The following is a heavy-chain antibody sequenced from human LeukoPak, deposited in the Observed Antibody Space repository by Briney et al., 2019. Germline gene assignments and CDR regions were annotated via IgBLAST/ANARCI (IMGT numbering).Heavy chain of an antibody. V-gene: IGHV3-73*01. CDR2: IRSKANSYAT. CDR1: GFTFSGSA. Sequence: PGGSLRLSCAASGFTFSGSAMHWVRQASGKGLEWVGRIRSKANSYATAYAASVKGRFTISRDDSKNTAYLQMNSLKTEDTAVYYCTFTPGYSGYDGGLWGQGTPVTVSS. CDR3: TFTPGYSGYDGGL. D-gene: IGHD5-12*01. J-gene: IGHJ4*02.